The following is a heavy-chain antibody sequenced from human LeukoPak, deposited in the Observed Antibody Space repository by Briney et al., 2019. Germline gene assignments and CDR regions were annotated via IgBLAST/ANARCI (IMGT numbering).Heavy chain of an antibody. V-gene: IGHV4-34*01. CDR3: ARVLVAASYYYYYMDV. CDR1: GGSFSGYY. Sequence: MASETLSLTCAVYGGSFSGYYWSWIRQPPGKGLEWIGEINHSGSTNYNPSLKSRVTISVGTSNNQFSLKLSSVTAADTAVYYCARVLVAASYYYYYMDVWGKGTTVTVSS. CDR2: INHSGST. D-gene: IGHD2-15*01. J-gene: IGHJ6*03.